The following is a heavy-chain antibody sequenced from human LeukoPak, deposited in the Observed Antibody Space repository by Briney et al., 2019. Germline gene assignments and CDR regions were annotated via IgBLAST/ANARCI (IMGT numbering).Heavy chain of an antibody. D-gene: IGHD3-3*01. CDR3: ARRGQSGVDY. Sequence: GGSLRLSCAASGFTFSTYSMNWVRQAPGKGLEWISHIGGSGTTIYYADSVKGRFTISGDNAKNSLYLQMNSLRAEDTAVYYCARRGQSGVDYWGQGTLVTVSS. J-gene: IGHJ4*02. CDR2: IGGSGTTI. CDR1: GFTFSTYS. V-gene: IGHV3-48*04.